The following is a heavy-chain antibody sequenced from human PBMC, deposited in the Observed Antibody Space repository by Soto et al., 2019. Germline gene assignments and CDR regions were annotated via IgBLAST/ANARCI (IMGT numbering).Heavy chain of an antibody. J-gene: IGHJ4*02. CDR3: ERGGGYCSSTSCYRPPYY. V-gene: IGHV1-18*01. Sequence: GASVKVSCKASGYTFTSYGISWVRQAPGQGLEWMGWISAYNGNTNYAQKLQGRVTMTTDTSTSTAYMELRSLRSDDTAVYYCERGGGYCSSTSCYRPPYYWGQGTLVTVSS. D-gene: IGHD2-2*01. CDR1: GYTFTSYG. CDR2: ISAYNGNT.